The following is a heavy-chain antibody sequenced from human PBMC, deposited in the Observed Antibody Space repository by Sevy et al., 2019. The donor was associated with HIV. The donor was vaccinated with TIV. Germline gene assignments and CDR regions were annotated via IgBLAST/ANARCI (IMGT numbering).Heavy chain of an antibody. CDR1: GYTFTGYY. CDR3: ARAEGYYFGSGSLDS. D-gene: IGHD3-10*01. Sequence: ASVKVSCKASGYTFTGYYIHWVRQAPGQGLEWMGWINPNSGDTIYAQKFEGRVTMTSDTSISTVYMELTRLTSDDTAMFYCARAEGYYFGSGSLDSWGQGTPVTVSS. CDR2: INPNSGDT. V-gene: IGHV1-2*02. J-gene: IGHJ4*02.